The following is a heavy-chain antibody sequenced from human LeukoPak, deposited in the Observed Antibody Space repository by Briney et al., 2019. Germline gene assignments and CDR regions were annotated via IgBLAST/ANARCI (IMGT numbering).Heavy chain of an antibody. CDR2: IYYSGST. V-gene: IGHV4-61*01. D-gene: IGHD6-19*01. CDR1: GGSVSSGSYY. CDR3: ARGIRSGGWFYYYYGMDV. J-gene: IGHJ6*02. Sequence: SETLSLTCTVSGGSVSSGSYYWSWIRQPPGKGLEWIGYIYYSGSTNYNPSLKSRVTISVDTSKNQFYLKLSSVTAADTAVYYCARGIRSGGWFYYYYGMDVWGQGTTVTVSS.